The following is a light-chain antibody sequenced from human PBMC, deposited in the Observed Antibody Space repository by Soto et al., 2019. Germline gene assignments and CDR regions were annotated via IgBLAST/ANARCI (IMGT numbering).Light chain of an antibody. CDR2: GAS. V-gene: IGKV3-20*01. CDR1: QRVYTSY. Sequence: EIVLTQSPGTLSLSPGARVTLSCRASQRVYTSYLAWYQQKPGQAPRLLIFGASSGATGTPDRFIGSGSGTDFTLTISRLEPEDFAVYYCQQYGGSPPYTFGQGTKLEIK. CDR3: QQYGGSPPYT. J-gene: IGKJ2*01.